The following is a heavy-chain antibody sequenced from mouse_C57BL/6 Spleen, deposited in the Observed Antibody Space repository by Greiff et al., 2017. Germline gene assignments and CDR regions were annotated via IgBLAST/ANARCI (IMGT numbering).Heavy chain of an antibody. Sequence: QVQLQQSGAELAIPGASVKLSCQASGYNFTSYWMHWVKQRPGQGLEWIGYINPSSGYTKYNQTFKDKATLTAEKSSSTAYMQLSSLTYDVSSVYYCARCYGCSYEWYFDVWGTGTSVTVSS. CDR2: INPSSGYT. V-gene: IGHV1-7*01. D-gene: IGHD1-1*01. CDR1: GYNFTSYW. CDR3: ARCYGCSYEWYFDV. J-gene: IGHJ1*03.